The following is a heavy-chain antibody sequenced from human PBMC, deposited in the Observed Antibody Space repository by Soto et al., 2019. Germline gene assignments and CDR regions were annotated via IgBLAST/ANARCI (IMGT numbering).Heavy chain of an antibody. J-gene: IGHJ4*02. D-gene: IGHD6-25*01. CDR3: TRHPAW. Sequence: GGSLRLSCAASGFTFSGSTMRWVRQASEKGPEWVGRIRSKANSYATAYAASVKGRFTISRDDSKNTAYLQMNSLKTEDTAVYYCTRHPAWWGQGTLVTVSS. CDR2: IRSKANSYAT. CDR1: GFTFSGST. V-gene: IGHV3-73*01.